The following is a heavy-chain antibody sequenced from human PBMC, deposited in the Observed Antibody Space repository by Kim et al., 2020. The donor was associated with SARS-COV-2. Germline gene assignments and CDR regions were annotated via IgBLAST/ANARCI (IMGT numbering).Heavy chain of an antibody. V-gene: IGHV3-23*01. CDR2: IVGSGANT. D-gene: IGHD2-15*01. Sequence: GGSLRLSCVASGFIFRNYVMTWARQAPGKGLEWVSAIVGSGANTNYADSVKGRFTISRDNSKNTLYLQMNSLGADDTAMYYCAKEQGGRSGMDIWGQGTTVTVSS. J-gene: IGHJ6*02. CDR3: AKEQGGRSGMDI. CDR1: GFIFRNYV.